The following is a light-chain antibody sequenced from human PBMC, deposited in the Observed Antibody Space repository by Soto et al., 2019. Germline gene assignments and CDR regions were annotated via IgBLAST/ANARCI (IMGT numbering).Light chain of an antibody. V-gene: IGLV2-14*01. J-gene: IGLJ2*01. CDR1: SSDIGNYNY. Sequence: QSVLTQPASVSGSPGQSITISCTGTSSDIGNYNYVSWYQQHPDKAPKLMIYEVNNRPSGVSDRFSGSKSGNTASLTISGLQAEDEADYYCSSYTRISTVVFGGGTKLTVL. CDR3: SSYTRISTVV. CDR2: EVN.